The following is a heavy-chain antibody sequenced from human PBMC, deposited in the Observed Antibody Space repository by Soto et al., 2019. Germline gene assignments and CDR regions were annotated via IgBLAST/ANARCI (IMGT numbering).Heavy chain of an antibody. D-gene: IGHD3-22*01. V-gene: IGHV4-59*08. CDR2: IYYTGTT. CDR1: GGSINNYY. CDR3: ARLGDYYQSLGT. J-gene: IGHJ5*01. Sequence: SETLSLTCAVSGGSINNYYWSWIRQPPGKGLEWIGYIYYTGTTSYNPSLKSRVTISVDTSKNQFSLKLSSVIAADTAIYYCARLGDYYQSLGTWGHGTLVTVSS.